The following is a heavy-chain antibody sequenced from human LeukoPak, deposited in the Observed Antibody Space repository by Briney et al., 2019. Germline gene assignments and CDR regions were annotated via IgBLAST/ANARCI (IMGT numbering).Heavy chain of an antibody. D-gene: IGHD3-3*01. J-gene: IGHJ4*02. V-gene: IGHV4-61*02. CDR3: ARDPNYDFWSGYHIAEGVY. CDR2: IYTSGST. CDR1: GGSISSGSYY. Sequence: SETLSLTCTVSGGSISSGSYYWSWIRQPAGKGLEWIGRIYTSGSTNYNPSLKSRVTISVDTSKNQFSLKLSSVTAADTAVYYCARDPNYDFWSGYHIAEGVYWGQGALVTVSS.